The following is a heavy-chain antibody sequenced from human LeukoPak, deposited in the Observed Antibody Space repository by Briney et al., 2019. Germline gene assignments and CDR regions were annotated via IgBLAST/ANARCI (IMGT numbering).Heavy chain of an antibody. CDR2: IKQDGSEK. J-gene: IGHJ3*02. CDR1: GFTFSSYW. V-gene: IGHV3-7*01. Sequence: GGSLRLSCAASGFTFSSYWMSWVRQAPGKGLEWVANIKQDGSEKYYVDSVKGRFTISRDNAKNSLYLQMNSLRAEDTAVYYCARRKYYYEDRDAFDIWGQGTMVTVSS. CDR3: ARRKYYYEDRDAFDI. D-gene: IGHD3-22*01.